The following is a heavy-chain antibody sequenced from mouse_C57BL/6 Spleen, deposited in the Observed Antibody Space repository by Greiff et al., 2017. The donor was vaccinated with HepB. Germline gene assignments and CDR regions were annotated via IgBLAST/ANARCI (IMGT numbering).Heavy chain of an antibody. CDR2: INPNNGGT. D-gene: IGHD1-1*01. CDR3: ARSYRNYGSSLFAY. CDR1: GYTFTDYY. Sequence: EVQLQQSGPELVKPGASVKISCKASGYTFTDYYMNWVKQSHGKSLEWIGDINPNNGGTSYNQKFKGKATLTVDKSSSTAYMELRSLTSEDSAVYYCARSYRNYGSSLFAYWGQGTLVTVSA. J-gene: IGHJ3*01. V-gene: IGHV1-26*01.